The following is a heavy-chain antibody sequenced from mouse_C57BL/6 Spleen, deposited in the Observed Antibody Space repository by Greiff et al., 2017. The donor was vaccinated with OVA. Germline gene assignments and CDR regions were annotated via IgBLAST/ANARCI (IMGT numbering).Heavy chain of an antibody. Sequence: QVQLQQSGPGLVAPSQSLSITCTVSGFSLTSYGVHWVRQPPGKGLEWLVVIWSDGSTTYNSALKSRLSISKDNSKSQVFLKMNSLQTDDTAMYYCARHRYGKGDAMDYWGQGTSVTVSS. CDR2: IWSDGST. CDR3: ARHRYGKGDAMDY. CDR1: GFSLTSYG. D-gene: IGHD2-1*01. J-gene: IGHJ4*01. V-gene: IGHV2-6-1*01.